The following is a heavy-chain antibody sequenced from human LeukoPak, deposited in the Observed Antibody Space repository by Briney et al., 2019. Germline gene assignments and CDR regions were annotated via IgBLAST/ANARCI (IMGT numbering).Heavy chain of an antibody. CDR3: ARDLGYCTNGVCHTRFDH. CDR1: GFTVSSIH. J-gene: IGHJ4*02. D-gene: IGHD2-8*01. CDR2: TYTGGNS. V-gene: IGHV3-53*01. Sequence: GGSLRLSCAASGFTVSSIHMVWVRQAPGKGLEWVSVTYTGGNSYYADSVKGRFSISRDNTKGSLFLQLNSLRAEDTAVYYCARDLGYCTNGVCHTRFDHWGQGTLVAVSS.